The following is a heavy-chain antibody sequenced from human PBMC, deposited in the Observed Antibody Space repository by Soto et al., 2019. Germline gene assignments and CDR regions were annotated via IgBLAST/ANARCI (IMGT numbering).Heavy chain of an antibody. V-gene: IGHV4-39*01. CDR1: GGSISSNSYY. CDR3: ARHASYDSVWGKSDGSDY. Sequence: QLQLQESGLGLVKPSETLSLACTVSGGSISSNSYYWDWIRQPPGKGLEWIGSMYYSGATYHNPSLQRRVTISVDTSKNQFSLHLSSVTAADTAVYYCARHASYDSVWGKSDGSDYWGQGTLVTVSS. CDR2: MYYSGAT. J-gene: IGHJ4*02. D-gene: IGHD3-16*01.